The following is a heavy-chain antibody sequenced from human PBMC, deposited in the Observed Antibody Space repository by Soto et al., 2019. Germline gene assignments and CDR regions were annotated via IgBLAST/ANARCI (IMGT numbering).Heavy chain of an antibody. D-gene: IGHD3-22*01. CDR1: GVTFSSYD. CDR3: AREVPDYDSRGSSFDL. V-gene: IGHV3-13*01. CDR2: IGVGGDT. Sequence: GGSLRLSCVASGVTFSSYDMHWVRQPTGKGLEWVSAIGVGGDTYYPASVKGRFTISRENAKNSLYLQVNSLKAEDTAVYYCAREVPDYDSRGSSFDLWGRGTLVTVSS. J-gene: IGHJ2*01.